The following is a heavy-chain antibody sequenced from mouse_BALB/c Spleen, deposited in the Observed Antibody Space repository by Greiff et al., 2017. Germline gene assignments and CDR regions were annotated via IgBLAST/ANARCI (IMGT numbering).Heavy chain of an antibody. CDR2: IYPGDGDT. CDR3: ARDEIPTRFAY. Sequence: QVHVKQSGAELVRPGSSVKISCKASGYAFSSYWMNWVKQRPGQGLEWIGQIYPGDGDTNYNGKFKGKATLTADKSSSTAYMQLSSLTSEDSAVYFCARDEIPTRFAYWGQGTLVTVSA. CDR1: GYAFSSYW. J-gene: IGHJ3*01. V-gene: IGHV1-80*01.